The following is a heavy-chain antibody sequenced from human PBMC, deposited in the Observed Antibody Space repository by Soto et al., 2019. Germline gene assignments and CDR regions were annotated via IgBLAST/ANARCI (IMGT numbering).Heavy chain of an antibody. J-gene: IGHJ5*02. D-gene: IGHD6-19*01. CDR2: INAGNGNT. CDR1: GYTFTSYA. Sequence: GASVKVSCKASGYTFTSYAMHWVRQAPGQRLEWMGWINAGNGNTKYSQKFQGRVTITRDTSASTAYMELSSLRSEDTAVYYCARERRKQWLVARRYNWFDPWGQGTLVTVSS. CDR3: ARERRKQWLVARRYNWFDP. V-gene: IGHV1-3*01.